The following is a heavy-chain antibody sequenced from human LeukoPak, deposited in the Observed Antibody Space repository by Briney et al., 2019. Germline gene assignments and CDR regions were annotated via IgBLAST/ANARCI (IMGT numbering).Heavy chain of an antibody. J-gene: IGHJ4*02. V-gene: IGHV4-4*07. CDR2: IYTTGKT. CDR1: SGSINSYY. Sequence: SETLSLTCTVSSGSINSYYWGWVRQPAGRGLEWIGRIYTTGKTDYNPSLKSRLTMSVDTSKRQFSLNLTSVSAADTAIYYCARHGYTASHYFLDYWSQGTLVTVSS. D-gene: IGHD3-16*01. CDR3: ARHGYTASHYFLDY.